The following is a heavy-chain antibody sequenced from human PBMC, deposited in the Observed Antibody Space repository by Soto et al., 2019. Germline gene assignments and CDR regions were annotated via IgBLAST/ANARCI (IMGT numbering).Heavy chain of an antibody. V-gene: IGHV4-38-2*01. J-gene: IGHJ5*02. CDR1: GYSISSGYY. CDR3: ASAYCDFWSGYYLNWFDP. CDR2: IYHSGST. Sequence: PSETLSLTCAVSGYSISSGYYWGWIRQPPGKGLEWIGSIYHSGSTYYNPSLKSRVTISVDTSKNQFSLKLSSVTAADTAVYYCASAYCDFWSGYYLNWFDPWGQGTLVTVSS. D-gene: IGHD3-3*01.